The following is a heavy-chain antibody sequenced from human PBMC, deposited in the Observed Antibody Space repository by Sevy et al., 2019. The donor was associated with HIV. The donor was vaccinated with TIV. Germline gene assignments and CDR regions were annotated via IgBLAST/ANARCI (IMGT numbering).Heavy chain of an antibody. CDR1: GFTVSSNY. D-gene: IGHD2-21*02. Sequence: GGSLRLSCAASGFTVSSNYMSWVRQAPGKGLEWVSGIYSGGSTYYADSVKGRFTISRDNTKNTLYLQMNSLRAEDTAVYYYARDLFLGYCGGDCYSLWGQGTLVTVSS. V-gene: IGHV3-66*01. J-gene: IGHJ4*02. CDR2: IYSGGST. CDR3: ARDLFLGYCGGDCYSL.